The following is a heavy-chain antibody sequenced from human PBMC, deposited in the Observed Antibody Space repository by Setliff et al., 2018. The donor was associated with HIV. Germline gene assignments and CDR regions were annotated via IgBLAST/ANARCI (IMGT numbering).Heavy chain of an antibody. Sequence: PGGSLRLSCAASGFTFSSYSMNWVRQAPGKGLEWVANIGQDGSEKNYVDSVKGRFTISRDNAKNSMDLQMNSLRAEDTAIYYCARKFRPGHGVDVWGQGTTVTVSS. D-gene: IGHD3-10*01. CDR1: GFTFSSYS. J-gene: IGHJ6*02. V-gene: IGHV3-7*01. CDR2: IGQDGSEK. CDR3: ARKFRPGHGVDV.